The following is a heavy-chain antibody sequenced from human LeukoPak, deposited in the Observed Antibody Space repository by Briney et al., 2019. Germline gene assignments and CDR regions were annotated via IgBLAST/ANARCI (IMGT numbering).Heavy chain of an antibody. J-gene: IGHJ6*02. Sequence: ASVKVSCKASGYTFTYYYIQWVRQAPGQGLEWMGWLSPNSGGTKYAQTFQGRVTMTRDTSISTAYMEVTGLKSGDTAVYYCARTRTHIWNDDNMDVWGQGTTVTVSS. CDR2: LSPNSGGT. CDR3: ARTRTHIWNDDNMDV. V-gene: IGHV1-2*02. D-gene: IGHD1-20*01. CDR1: GYTFTYYY.